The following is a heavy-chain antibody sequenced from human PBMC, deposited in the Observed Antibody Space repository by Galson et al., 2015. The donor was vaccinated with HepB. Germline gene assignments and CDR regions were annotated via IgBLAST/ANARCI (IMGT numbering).Heavy chain of an antibody. Sequence: TLSLTCTVPGGSISSGDYYWSWIRQPPGKGLEWIGYIYYSGSSYYNPSLKSRVTISVDTSKNQFSLKLSSVTAADTAVYYCARDSHRYYDFWSGGGWFDPWGQGTLVTVSS. D-gene: IGHD3-3*01. CDR1: GGSISSGDYY. J-gene: IGHJ5*02. CDR3: ARDSHRYYDFWSGGGWFDP. V-gene: IGHV4-30-4*01. CDR2: IYYSGSS.